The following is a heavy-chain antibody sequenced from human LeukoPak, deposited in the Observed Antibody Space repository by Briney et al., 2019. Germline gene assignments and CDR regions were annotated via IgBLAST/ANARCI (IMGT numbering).Heavy chain of an antibody. CDR3: ARVARGSSGYYSWSYHYYYYMDV. CDR2: INPNSGGT. V-gene: IGHV1-2*02. Sequence: GASVKVSCKASGYTFTGYYMHWVRQAPGQGLEWMGWINPNSGGTNYAQKFQGRVTMTRDTSISTAYMELSRLRSDDTAVYYCARVARGSSGYYSWSYHYYYYMDVWGKGTTVTISS. D-gene: IGHD3-22*01. CDR1: GYTFTGYY. J-gene: IGHJ6*03.